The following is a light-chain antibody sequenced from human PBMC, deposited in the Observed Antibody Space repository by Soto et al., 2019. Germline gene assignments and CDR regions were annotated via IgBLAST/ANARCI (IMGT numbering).Light chain of an antibody. V-gene: IGKV1-39*01. CDR2: AAS. Sequence: DIQMTQSPSSLSASVGDRFTITCRASQSISSYLNWYQQKPGKAPNLLIYAASILQSGVPSRFSGSGSGTDFTLTISSLQPEDFGTYYCQQSHTKWTFGQGTKVDIK. CDR3: QQSHTKWT. CDR1: QSISSY. J-gene: IGKJ1*01.